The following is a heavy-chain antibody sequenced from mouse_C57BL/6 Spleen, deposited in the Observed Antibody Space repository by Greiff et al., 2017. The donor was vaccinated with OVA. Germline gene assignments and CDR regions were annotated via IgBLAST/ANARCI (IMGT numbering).Heavy chain of an antibody. J-gene: IGHJ2*01. V-gene: IGHV3-6*01. Sequence: EVQLVESGPGLVKPSQSLSLTCSVTGYSITSGYYWNWIRQFPGNKLEWMGYISYDGSNNYNPSLKNRISITRDTSKNQFFLKLNSVTTEDTATYYCANFYEDYFDYWGQGTTLTVSS. D-gene: IGHD2-12*01. CDR2: ISYDGSN. CDR1: GYSITSGYY. CDR3: ANFYEDYFDY.